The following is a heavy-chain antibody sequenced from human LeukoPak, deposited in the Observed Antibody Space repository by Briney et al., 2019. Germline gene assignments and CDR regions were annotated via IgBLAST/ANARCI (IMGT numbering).Heavy chain of an antibody. CDR3: ARDRRSGWYDY. Sequence: GASVKVSCKASGYTFTSYYMHWVRLAPGQGLEWMGIINPSGGSTSYAQKFQGRVTMTRDTSTSTVYMELSSLRSEDTAVYYCARDRRSGWYDYWGQGTLVTVSS. V-gene: IGHV1-46*01. CDR2: INPSGGST. CDR1: GYTFTSYY. J-gene: IGHJ4*02. D-gene: IGHD6-19*01.